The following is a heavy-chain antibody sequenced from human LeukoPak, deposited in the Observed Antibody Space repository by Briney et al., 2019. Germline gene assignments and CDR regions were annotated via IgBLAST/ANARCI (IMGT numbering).Heavy chain of an antibody. D-gene: IGHD3-16*01. Sequence: GGSLRLSCAASGFTFSSYSMNWVRQAPGKGLEWVSDINGSGGSTYYADSVKGRFTVSRDNSKNTLYLQMNSLRAEDTAVYYCAKTPYVWGSSDIYYYFDYWGQGTLVTVSS. CDR2: INGSGGST. CDR1: GFTFSSYS. J-gene: IGHJ4*02. V-gene: IGHV3-23*01. CDR3: AKTPYVWGSSDIYYYFDY.